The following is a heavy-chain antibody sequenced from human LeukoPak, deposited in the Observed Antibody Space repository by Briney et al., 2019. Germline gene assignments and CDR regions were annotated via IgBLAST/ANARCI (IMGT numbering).Heavy chain of an antibody. CDR3: TRVGERWLQLYFDY. J-gene: IGHJ4*02. CDR2: IRSKAYGGTT. D-gene: IGHD5-12*01. V-gene: IGHV3-49*03. Sequence: GGSLRLSCTASGFTFGDYAMSWFRQAPGKGLEWVGFIRSKAYGGTTEYAASVKGRFTISRDDSKSIAYLQMNSLKTEDTAVYYCTRVGERWLQLYFDYWGQGTLVTVSS. CDR1: GFTFGDYA.